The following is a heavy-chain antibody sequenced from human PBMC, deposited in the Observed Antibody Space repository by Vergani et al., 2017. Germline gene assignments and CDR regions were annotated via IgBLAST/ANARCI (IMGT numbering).Heavy chain of an antibody. D-gene: IGHD6-13*01. J-gene: IGHJ3*02. CDR3: ARRAAAGTGAFDI. Sequence: EVQLVESGGGLVKPGGSLRLYCAASGFTFSSYSMNWVRQAPGKGLEWVSSISSSSSYIYYADSVKGRFTISRDNAKNSLYLQMNSLRAEDTAVYYCARRAAAGTGAFDIWGQGTMVTVSS. CDR2: ISSSSSYI. CDR1: GFTFSSYS. V-gene: IGHV3-21*01.